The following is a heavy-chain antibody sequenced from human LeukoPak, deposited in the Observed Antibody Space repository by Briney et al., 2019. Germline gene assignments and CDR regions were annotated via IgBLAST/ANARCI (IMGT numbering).Heavy chain of an antibody. D-gene: IGHD4-17*01. J-gene: IGHJ3*02. V-gene: IGHV4-59*11. Sequence: SETLSLTCAVSDDSFSSHYWTWIRQPPGKGLEWIGYISYIGSTNYNPSLKSRVTISIDTSRNQFSLRLSSVTAADTAAYYCARDLVTVTKGFDIWGQGTMVSVSS. CDR1: DDSFSSHY. CDR3: ARDLVTVTKGFDI. CDR2: ISYIGST.